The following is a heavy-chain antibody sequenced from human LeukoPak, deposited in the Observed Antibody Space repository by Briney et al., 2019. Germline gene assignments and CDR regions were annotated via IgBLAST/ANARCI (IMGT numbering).Heavy chain of an antibody. V-gene: IGHV3-23*01. J-gene: IGHJ4*02. CDR3: ATPGDSSGYYLNYYFDY. CDR2: ISGSGGST. Sequence: GGSLRLSCAASGFTFSSYAMSWVRQAPGKGLEWVSAISGSGGSTYYADSVKGRFAISRDNSKNTLYLQMNSLRAEDTAAYYCATPGDSSGYYLNYYFDYWGQGTLVTVSS. CDR1: GFTFSSYA. D-gene: IGHD3-22*01.